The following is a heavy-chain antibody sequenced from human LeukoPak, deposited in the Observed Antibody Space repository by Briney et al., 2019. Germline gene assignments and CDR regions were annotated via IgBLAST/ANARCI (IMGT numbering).Heavy chain of an antibody. CDR2: ISYDGSNK. V-gene: IGHV3-30-3*01. J-gene: IGHJ4*02. CDR3: AKDLPAAYFDS. CDR1: GFTFSSYA. Sequence: GGSLRLSCAASGFTFSSYAMHWVRQAPGKGLEWVAVISYDGSNKYYADSVKGRFTISRDNSKNTVYLQMSSLRPEDTAVYYCAKDLPAAYFDSWGQGTLVTVSS. D-gene: IGHD2-2*01.